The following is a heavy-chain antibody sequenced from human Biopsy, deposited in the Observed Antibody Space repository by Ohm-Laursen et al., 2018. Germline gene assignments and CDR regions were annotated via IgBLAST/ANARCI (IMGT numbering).Heavy chain of an antibody. V-gene: IGHV4-39*01. Sequence: PGTLSLTCTVTDGSISNIINYWGWIRQPLGKGLEWLGSIYHTGITDYNPPLKSRFTISVATSNNQFSLKLSSLTAADTAVYYCARHSFGSGRDFWGQGTLVTVSS. J-gene: IGHJ4*02. CDR2: IYHTGIT. CDR1: DGSISNIINY. D-gene: IGHD3-10*01. CDR3: ARHSFGSGRDF.